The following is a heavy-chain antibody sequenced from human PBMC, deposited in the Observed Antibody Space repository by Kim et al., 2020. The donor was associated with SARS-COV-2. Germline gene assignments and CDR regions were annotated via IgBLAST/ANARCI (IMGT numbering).Heavy chain of an antibody. J-gene: IGHJ3*02. V-gene: IGHV3-30-3*01. CDR2: ISYDGSNK. Sequence: GGSLRLSCAASGFTFSSYAMHWVRQAPGKGLEWVAVISYDGSNKYYADSVKGRFTISRDNSKNTLYLQMNSLRAEDTAVYYCARGSQQLLVRGAFDIWGQGTMVTVSS. CDR3: ARGSQQLLVRGAFDI. D-gene: IGHD6-19*01. CDR1: GFTFSSYA.